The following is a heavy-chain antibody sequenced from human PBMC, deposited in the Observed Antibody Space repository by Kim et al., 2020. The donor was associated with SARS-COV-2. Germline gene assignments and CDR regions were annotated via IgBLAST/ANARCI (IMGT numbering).Heavy chain of an antibody. CDR3: ARGNYYESVSLSDYYNGMAD. Sequence: GGSLRLSCAASGVSFDSSAMNWVRQAPGKGLEWVAVISFDGRNKAYADSVKGRFTISRDNSKRTLHLQMNSLRVEDTAVYYCARGNYYESVSLSDYYNGMADRGQGTTVTVSS. J-gene: IGHJ6*02. CDR2: ISFDGRNK. D-gene: IGHD3-10*01. V-gene: IGHV3-30-3*01. CDR1: GVSFDSSA.